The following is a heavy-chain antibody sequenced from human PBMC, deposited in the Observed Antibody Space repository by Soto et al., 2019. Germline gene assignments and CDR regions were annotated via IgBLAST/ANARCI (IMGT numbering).Heavy chain of an antibody. J-gene: IGHJ4*02. CDR3: ARDLWGFGELLPSIDY. CDR2: ISYDGSNK. CDR1: GFTFSSYA. Sequence: GGSLRLSCAASGFTFSSYAMHWVRQAPGKGLEWVAVISYDGSNKYYADSVKGRFTISRDNSKNTLYLQMNSLRAEDTAVYYCARDLWGFGELLPSIDYWGQGTLVTVSS. V-gene: IGHV3-30-3*01. D-gene: IGHD3-10*01.